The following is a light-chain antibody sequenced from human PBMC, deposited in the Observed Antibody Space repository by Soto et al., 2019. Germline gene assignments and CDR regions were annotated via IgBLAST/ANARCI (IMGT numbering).Light chain of an antibody. Sequence: QPVLTQPPSASGTPGQRVTISCSGSSSNIGGNTVNWYQQLPGTAPKVLMYSNDQRPSGVPDRFSGSKSGTSASLAISGLQSEDEADYYCAAWDDSLNGWVFGGGTKLTVL. CDR1: SSNIGGNT. CDR3: AAWDDSLNGWV. V-gene: IGLV1-44*01. J-gene: IGLJ3*02. CDR2: SND.